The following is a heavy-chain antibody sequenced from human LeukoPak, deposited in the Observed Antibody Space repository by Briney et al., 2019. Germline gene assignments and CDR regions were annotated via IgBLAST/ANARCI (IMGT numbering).Heavy chain of an antibody. D-gene: IGHD3-9*01. Sequence: GGSLRLSCAASGFTFSSYGMHWVRQAPGKGLEWVAVISYDGSQKYFADSVKGRFTISRDNAKNTLYLQMNTLRVEDTAVYYCTRDLMDYDVSTGLHHYYMDVWGQGTTVTVSS. CDR1: GFTFSSYG. V-gene: IGHV3-30*03. J-gene: IGHJ6*02. CDR2: ISYDGSQK. CDR3: TRDLMDYDVSTGLHHYYMDV.